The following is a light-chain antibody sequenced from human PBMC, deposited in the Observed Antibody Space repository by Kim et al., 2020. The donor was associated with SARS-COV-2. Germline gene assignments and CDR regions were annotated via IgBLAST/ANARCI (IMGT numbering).Light chain of an antibody. V-gene: IGLV1-47*01. CDR1: SSNIGNNY. CDR2: DNN. CDR3: AAWDDSLSGPV. J-gene: IGLJ3*02. Sequence: GQKVTISCSGSSSNIGNNYVSWYQQLPGTAPKLLIYDNNKRPSGIPDRFSGSKSGTSASLAISGLRSEDEADYYCAAWDDSLSGPVFGGGTQLTVL.